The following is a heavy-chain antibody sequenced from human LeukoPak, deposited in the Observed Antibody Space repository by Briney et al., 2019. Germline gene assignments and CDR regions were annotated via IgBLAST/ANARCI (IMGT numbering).Heavy chain of an antibody. D-gene: IGHD2-2*02. CDR3: AKDHLLCTSTSCYIDYFDS. CDR1: GFTFTNYA. Sequence: PGGSLRLSCETSGFTFTNYAMSWVRQAPGKGLEWLSAFTGRPGRTYYADSVRGRFTTSRDTSKNTLFLEMSSLRVEDTAIYFCAKDHLLCTSTSCYIDYFDSWGQGTLVTVSS. J-gene: IGHJ4*02. CDR2: FTGRPGRT. V-gene: IGHV3-23*01.